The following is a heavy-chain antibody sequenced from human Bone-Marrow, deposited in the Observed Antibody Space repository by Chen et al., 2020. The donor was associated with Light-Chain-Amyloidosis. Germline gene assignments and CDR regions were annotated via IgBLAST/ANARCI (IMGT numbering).Heavy chain of an antibody. V-gene: IGHV5-51*01. CDR2: IYPDDSDA. J-gene: IGHJ4*02. CDR3: ARRRDGYNFDY. D-gene: IGHD5-12*01. CDR1: GYTIPNYW. Sequence: EVQLEQPGPEVKKPGESLKISCKGSGYTIPNYWIGWVRQMPGKGMEWMGVIYPDDSDARYSPSFEGQVTISADKSITTAYLQWRSLKASDTAMYYCARRRDGYNFDYWGQGTLVTVSS.